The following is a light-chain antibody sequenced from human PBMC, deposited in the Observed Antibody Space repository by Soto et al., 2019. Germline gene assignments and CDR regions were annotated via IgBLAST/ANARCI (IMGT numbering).Light chain of an antibody. Sequence: EIVLTQSTGTLSLSPGERATLSCRARQSVSNYLAWYQQKPGQAPRLLIYGASSRATGIPDRFSGSGSGTDFTLTISRLEPVDFAVYYCQQYGGSPQTFGQGTKVEIK. CDR2: GAS. V-gene: IGKV3-20*01. CDR1: QSVSNY. J-gene: IGKJ1*01. CDR3: QQYGGSPQT.